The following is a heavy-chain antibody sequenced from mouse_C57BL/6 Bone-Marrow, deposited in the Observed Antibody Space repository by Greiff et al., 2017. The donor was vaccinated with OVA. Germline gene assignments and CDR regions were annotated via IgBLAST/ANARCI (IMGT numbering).Heavy chain of an antibody. V-gene: IGHV5-6*02. D-gene: IGHD1-1*02. CDR2: ISSGGSYT. CDR1: GFTFSSYG. Sequence: EVKLMESGGDLVKPGGSLKLSCAASGFTFSSYGMSWVRQTPDKRLEWVATISSGGSYTYYPDSVKGRFTISRDNAKNTLYLQMSSLKSEDTAMDYCARRRIWSMDYWGQGTSVTVSS. CDR3: ARRRIWSMDY. J-gene: IGHJ4*01.